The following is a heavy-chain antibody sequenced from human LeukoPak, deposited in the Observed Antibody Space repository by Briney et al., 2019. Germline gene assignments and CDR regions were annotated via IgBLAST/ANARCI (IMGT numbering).Heavy chain of an antibody. CDR3: ARDPNCSSTSCTTHYFDY. J-gene: IGHJ4*02. CDR2: ISGSGGST. Sequence: PGGSLRLSCAASGFTFSSYAMSWVRQAPGKGLEWVSAISGSGGSTYYADSVKGRFTISRDNAKNSLYLQMNSLRAEDTAVYYCARDPNCSSTSCTTHYFDYWGQGTLVTVSS. V-gene: IGHV3-23*01. D-gene: IGHD2-2*01. CDR1: GFTFSSYA.